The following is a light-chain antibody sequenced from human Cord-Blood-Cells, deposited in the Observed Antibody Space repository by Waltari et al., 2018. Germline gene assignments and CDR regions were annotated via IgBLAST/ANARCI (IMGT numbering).Light chain of an antibody. CDR2: QYS. Sequence: SYELTQPPSVSVSPGKTASITCSGDKLGDKYACWYQQKPGQSPVLVIYQYSKRPAGIPGRFSGSNSGNTDTLTISGTQAMDEADYYCQAWDSSTYVFGTGTKVTVL. J-gene: IGLJ1*01. CDR3: QAWDSSTYV. CDR1: KLGDKY. V-gene: IGLV3-1*01.